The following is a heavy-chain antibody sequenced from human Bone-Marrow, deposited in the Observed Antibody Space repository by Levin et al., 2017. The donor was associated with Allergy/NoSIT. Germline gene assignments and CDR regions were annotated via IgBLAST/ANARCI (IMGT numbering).Heavy chain of an antibody. D-gene: IGHD3-16*01. CDR1: GYSLTDLS. CDR3: ATGYGGFDF. J-gene: IGHJ4*02. V-gene: IGHV1-24*01. CDR2: FDPEDGEI. Sequence: ASVKVSCQVSGYSLTDLSVHWVRQGPGKGLEWMGGFDPEDGEIIYAQKFQGRVTMTENTSTDTAYLDLSSLTSEDTAVYYCATGYGGFDFWGQGTLVTVSS.